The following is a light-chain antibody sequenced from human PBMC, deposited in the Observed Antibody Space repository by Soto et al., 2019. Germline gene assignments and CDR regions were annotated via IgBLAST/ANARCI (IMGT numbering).Light chain of an antibody. CDR1: MRDVGAYNL. Sequence: QSALTQPASVSGSAGQSITISCSGTMRDVGAYNLVSWYQQHPGTAPKLIIYEVRNRPSGISSRFSGSRSGNTASLTISGLQPEDKGDSYCSAYTARSTLVFGGGTKLTVL. CDR3: SAYTARSTLV. J-gene: IGLJ3*02. V-gene: IGLV2-14*01. CDR2: EVR.